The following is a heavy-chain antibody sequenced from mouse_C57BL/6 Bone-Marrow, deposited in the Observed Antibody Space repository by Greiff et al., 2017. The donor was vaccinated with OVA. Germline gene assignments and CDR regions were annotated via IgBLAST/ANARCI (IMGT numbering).Heavy chain of an antibody. V-gene: IGHV1-53*01. J-gene: IGHJ1*03. CDR3: ARSGGYDGYYRYFDV. D-gene: IGHD2-3*01. Sequence: QVQLQQPGTELVKPGASVKLSCKASGYTFTSYWLPWVKQRPGQGLAWIGNINPSNGGTNYNEKFKSKATLTVDKSSSTAYMQLSSLTSEDSAVYDCARSGGYDGYYRYFDVWGTGATVTVS. CDR1: GYTFTSYW. CDR2: INPSNGGT.